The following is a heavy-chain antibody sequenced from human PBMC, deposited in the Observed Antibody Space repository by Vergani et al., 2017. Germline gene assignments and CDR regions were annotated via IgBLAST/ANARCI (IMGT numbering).Heavy chain of an antibody. D-gene: IGHD3-10*01. CDR2: IYHSGRT. Sequence: QLQLQESGPGLVKPSQTLSLTCAVSGGSISSGGYSWSWIRQPPGKGLEWIGYIYHSGRTYYNPSLTSRVTISVDRSKNQFSLKLSSVTAADTAVYYCARGGWFVELLPFDYWGQGTLVTFSS. CDR3: ARGGWFVELLPFDY. V-gene: IGHV4-30-2*01. J-gene: IGHJ4*02. CDR1: GGSISSGGYS.